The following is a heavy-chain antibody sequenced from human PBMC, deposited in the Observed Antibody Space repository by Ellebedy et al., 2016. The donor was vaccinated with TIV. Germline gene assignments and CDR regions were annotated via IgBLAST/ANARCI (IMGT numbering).Heavy chain of an antibody. J-gene: IGHJ4*02. Sequence: SETLSLTXTVSGGSISSGGYYWSWIRQHPGKGLEWIGYIYYSGSTYYNPSLKSRVTISVDTSKNQFSLKLSSVTAADTAVYYCARGQAYCGGDCPYYFDYWGQGTLVTVSS. CDR2: IYYSGST. D-gene: IGHD2-21*01. CDR3: ARGQAYCGGDCPYYFDY. V-gene: IGHV4-31*03. CDR1: GGSISSGGYY.